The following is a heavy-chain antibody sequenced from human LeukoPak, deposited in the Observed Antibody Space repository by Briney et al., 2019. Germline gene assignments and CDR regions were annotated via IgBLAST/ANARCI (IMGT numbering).Heavy chain of an antibody. J-gene: IGHJ2*01. Sequence: ASVKVSCKASGYTFTSYDINWVRQATGQGLEWMGWMNPNSGNTGYAQKFQGRVTMTRNTSISTAYMELSSLRSEDTAVYYCALTVTRPYYDFWSGYHRFDLWGRGTLVTVSS. V-gene: IGHV1-8*01. CDR1: GYTFTSYD. CDR3: ALTVTRPYYDFWSGYHRFDL. D-gene: IGHD3-3*01. CDR2: MNPNSGNT.